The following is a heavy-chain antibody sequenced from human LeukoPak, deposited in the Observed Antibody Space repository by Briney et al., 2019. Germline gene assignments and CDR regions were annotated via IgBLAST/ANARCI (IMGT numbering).Heavy chain of an antibody. J-gene: IGHJ4*02. D-gene: IGHD3-10*01. CDR3: ARGPAITLVRGVTIDF. CDR1: GFRFSTFT. CDR2: ISSSGRDI. V-gene: IGHV3-21*01. Sequence: PGGSLRLSCAASGFRFSTFTMNWVRQAPGKGLEWVSSISSSGRDIYYSDSVKGRFTISRDNARSSLFLQMISLRVDDTAVYYCARGPAITLVRGVTIDFWGQGTLVTVSS.